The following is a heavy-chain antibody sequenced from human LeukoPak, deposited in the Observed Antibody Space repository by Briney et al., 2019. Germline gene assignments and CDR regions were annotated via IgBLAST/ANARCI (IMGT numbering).Heavy chain of an antibody. Sequence: PGGSLRLSCAASGFTFSSYSMNWVRQAPGKGMEWVSSISSSSSYIYHADSVKGRFTISRDNAKNSLYLQMNSLRAEDTAVYYCARPDSWDRQIDYWGQGTLVTVSS. CDR2: ISSSSSYI. CDR3: ARPDSWDRQIDY. V-gene: IGHV3-21*01. D-gene: IGHD3-22*01. CDR1: GFTFSSYS. J-gene: IGHJ4*02.